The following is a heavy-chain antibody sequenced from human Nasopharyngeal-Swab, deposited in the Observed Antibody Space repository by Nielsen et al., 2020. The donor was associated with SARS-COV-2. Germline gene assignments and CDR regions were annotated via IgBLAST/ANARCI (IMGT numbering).Heavy chain of an antibody. CDR1: GGSISSGGYS. D-gene: IGHD3-3*01. J-gene: IGHJ4*02. V-gene: IGHV4-30-2*01. CDR2: IYHSGST. CDR3: ARGGVVPWFDY. Sequence: SETLSLTCAVSGGSISSGGYSWSWIRQPPGKGLEWIGYIYHSGSTYYNPSLKGRVTISVDRSKNQFSLKLSSVTAADTAVYYCARGGVVPWFDYWGQGTLVTVSS.